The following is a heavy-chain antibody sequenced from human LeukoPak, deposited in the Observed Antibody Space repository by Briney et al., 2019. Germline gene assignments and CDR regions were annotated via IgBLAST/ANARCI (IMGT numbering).Heavy chain of an antibody. V-gene: IGHV4-59*01. J-gene: IGHJ5*02. D-gene: IGHD3-16*01. CDR3: ARFTPQGYGWGGYNRFDP. CDR2: IYYSGST. CDR1: GGSISSYY. Sequence: SETLSLTCTVSGGSISSYYWNWIRQPPGKGLEWIGYIYYSGSTDYNPSLKSRVTISVDTSRNQFSLNLTSVTAADTAVYYCARFTPQGYGWGGYNRFDPWGQGTLVTVSS.